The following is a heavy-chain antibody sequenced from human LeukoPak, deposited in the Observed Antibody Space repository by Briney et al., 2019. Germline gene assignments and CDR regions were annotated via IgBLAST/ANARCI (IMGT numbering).Heavy chain of an antibody. CDR1: GYSISSGYY. D-gene: IGHD3-3*01. CDR2: IYHSGST. J-gene: IGHJ5*02. CDR3: AKNGQSGFSFDP. V-gene: IGHV4-38-2*02. Sequence: SETLSLTCTVSGYSISSGYYWGWIRQPPGKGLEWIGSIYHSGSTYYNPSLKSRVTISVDTSKNQFSLKLTSMTAADTAVYYCAKNGQSGFSFDPWGQGTLVTVSS.